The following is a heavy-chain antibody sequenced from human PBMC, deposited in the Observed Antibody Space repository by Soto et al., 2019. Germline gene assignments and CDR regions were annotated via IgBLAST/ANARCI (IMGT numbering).Heavy chain of an antibody. V-gene: IGHV3-23*01. CDR3: AKDRRVRGVGGNNPHFDY. D-gene: IGHD3-10*01. CDR1: GFTFSSYA. J-gene: IGHJ4*02. CDR2: ISGSGGST. Sequence: GGSLRLSCAASGFTFSSYAMSWVRQAPGKGLEWVSAISGSGGSTYYADSVKGRFTISRDNSKNTLYLQMNSLRAEDTAVYYCAKDRRVRGVGGNNPHFDYWGQGTLVTVSS.